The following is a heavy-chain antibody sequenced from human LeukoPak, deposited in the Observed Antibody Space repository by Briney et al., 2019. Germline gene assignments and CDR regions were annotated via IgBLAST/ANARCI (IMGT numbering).Heavy chain of an antibody. CDR2: INWNGDST. CDR3: AKDSNWSGTLDY. J-gene: IGHJ4*02. CDR1: GFTFDDYA. D-gene: IGHD1-20*01. Sequence: GGSLRLSCAASGFTFDDYAMNWVRQAPGKGLEWVSGINWNGDSTGYVDSVKGRFTISRDNAKNSLYLQMNSLRAEDTALYYCAKDSNWSGTLDYWGQGTLVTVSS. V-gene: IGHV3-20*04.